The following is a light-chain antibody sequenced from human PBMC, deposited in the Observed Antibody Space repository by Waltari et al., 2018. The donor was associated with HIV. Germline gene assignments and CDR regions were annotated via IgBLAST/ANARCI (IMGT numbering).Light chain of an antibody. CDR3: MQALETPST. J-gene: IGKJ5*01. V-gene: IGKV2-28*01. Sequence: DIVLTQSPLSLLASPGASASFSCKSIQSLLDRNGYNSLDWYVQKPGQSPQLLIYLTSTRASGVPDRFSGSGSGTDFTLKISRVEADDLGIYYCMQALETPSTFGQGTRLEIK. CDR2: LTS. CDR1: QSLLDRNGYNS.